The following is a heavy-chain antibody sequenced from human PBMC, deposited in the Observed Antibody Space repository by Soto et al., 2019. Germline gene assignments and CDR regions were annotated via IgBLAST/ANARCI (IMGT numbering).Heavy chain of an antibody. J-gene: IGHJ4*02. D-gene: IGHD3-22*01. CDR2: IDPSGGRT. CDR3: AGDRADSSGYPFDS. V-gene: IGHV1-46*01. CDR1: GYTFTTYY. Sequence: ASVKVSCKASGYTFTTYYMHWIRQAPGQGPEWMAIIDPSGGRTGYAQRFQGRVTLTSDTSTTTVYMELSSLRSDDTAIYYCAGDRADSSGYPFDSWGQGTLVTVSS.